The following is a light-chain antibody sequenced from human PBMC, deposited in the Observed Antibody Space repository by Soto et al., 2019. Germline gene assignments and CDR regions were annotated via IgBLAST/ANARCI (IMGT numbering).Light chain of an antibody. Sequence: QSVLTQPASVSGSPGQSITISCTGTSSDVGGYNYVSWYQQRPGKAPKLMIYDVSNRPSGVSNRFSGSKSGNTASLTISGLQAEDEADYYCSSYTSSSTLDVFGTGTKLTVL. CDR2: DVS. CDR1: SSDVGGYNY. CDR3: SSYTSSSTLDV. J-gene: IGLJ1*01. V-gene: IGLV2-14*01.